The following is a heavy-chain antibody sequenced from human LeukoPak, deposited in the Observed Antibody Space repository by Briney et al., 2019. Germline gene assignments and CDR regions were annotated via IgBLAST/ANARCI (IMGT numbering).Heavy chain of an antibody. D-gene: IGHD3-22*01. CDR2: IYYSGST. Sequence: PWETLSLTCTVSGGSISRSSYYWGWIRQPPGKGLGWIGSIYYSGSTYYNPSLKSRVTISVDTSKNQFSLKLSSVTAADTAVYYCARDGNYDSSGYPNFDYCGQGTLVTVSS. CDR1: GGSISRSSYY. J-gene: IGHJ4*02. V-gene: IGHV4-39*07. CDR3: ARDGNYDSSGYPNFDY.